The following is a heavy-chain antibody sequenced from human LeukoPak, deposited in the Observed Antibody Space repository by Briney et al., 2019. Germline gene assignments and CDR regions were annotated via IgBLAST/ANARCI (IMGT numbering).Heavy chain of an antibody. CDR1: GYAFTSYY. CDR2: INPNSGGT. V-gene: IGHV1-2*06. J-gene: IGHJ3*02. CDR3: ARKYYCDSSGYYYDDAFDI. Sequence: ASVKVSCKASGYAFTSYYINWVRQAPGQGLEWMGRINPNSGGTNYALNFQGRVTMTRDTSISTAYMELSRLRSDDTAVYYCARKYYCDSSGYYYDDAFDIWGQGTIVTVSS. D-gene: IGHD3-22*01.